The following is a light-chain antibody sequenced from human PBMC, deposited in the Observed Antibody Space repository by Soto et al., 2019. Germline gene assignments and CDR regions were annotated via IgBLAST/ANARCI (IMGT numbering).Light chain of an antibody. CDR3: QQSFNTPLT. J-gene: IGKJ4*01. Sequence: QMTQSPSSLSQSPGDRATITCRASQSISTYLNWYQHKPGKAPKVLIYAAFSLQSGVPSRFSGRGSGTDFTLTISSLKPEDFATYYCQQSFNTPLTFGGGTKVDIK. CDR1: QSISTY. V-gene: IGKV1-39*01. CDR2: AAF.